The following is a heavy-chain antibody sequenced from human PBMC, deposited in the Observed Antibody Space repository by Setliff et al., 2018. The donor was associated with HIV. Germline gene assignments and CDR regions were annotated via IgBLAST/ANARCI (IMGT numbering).Heavy chain of an antibody. Sequence: SETLSLTCAGFGGSFTGYYWSWIRQPPGKGLEWIGETNLSGRTHYNPSLKSRLTISVDTSKNEISLKLRSVTVADTAVYYCARGAIAVAATTSFQHWGQGTQVTVSS. CDR3: ARGAIAVAATTSFQH. CDR2: TNLSGRT. J-gene: IGHJ1*01. D-gene: IGHD6-19*01. V-gene: IGHV4-34*01. CDR1: GGSFTGYY.